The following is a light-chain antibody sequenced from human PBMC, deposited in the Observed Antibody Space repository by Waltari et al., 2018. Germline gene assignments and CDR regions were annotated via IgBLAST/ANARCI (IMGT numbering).Light chain of an antibody. J-gene: IGKJ3*01. V-gene: IGKV3-11*01. Sequence: IVLTQSPVTLSLSPGEGATLSCKTIQSVGDFLAWYQQRPGQAPRLLIYDASLRAAGIPARFSGSGSGTDFTLTISSLESEDSAVYFCQQRNSWPLTFGPGTTV. CDR2: DAS. CDR3: QQRNSWPLT. CDR1: QSVGDF.